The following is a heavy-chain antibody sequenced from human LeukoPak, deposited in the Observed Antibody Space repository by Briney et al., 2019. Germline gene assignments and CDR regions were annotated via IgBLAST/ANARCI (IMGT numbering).Heavy chain of an antibody. CDR2: IYHSGDT. CDR1: RDSISSGKW. V-gene: IGHV4-4*02. D-gene: IGHD2-15*01. J-gene: IGHJ4*02. CDR3: ARLCSGGSCSSYFVY. Sequence: PSETLSLTCALSRDSISSGKWWCWIRQPPGKGLEWIGEIYHSGDTNYNPSLKSRVTISVDKSNNQFSLKLNSVTAADTAVYYCARLCSGGSCSSYFVYWGQGNLVTVSS.